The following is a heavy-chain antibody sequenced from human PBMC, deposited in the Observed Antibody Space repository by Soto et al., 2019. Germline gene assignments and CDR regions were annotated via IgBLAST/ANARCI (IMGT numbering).Heavy chain of an antibody. CDR2: IYSGGST. CDR1: GFTVSSNY. Sequence: GGSLRLSCAASGFTVSSNYMSWVRQAPGKGLEWVSVIYSGGSTYYADSVKGRFTISRDNSKNTLYLQMNSLRAEDTAVYYCAREPDHLLNDYSPSGFDPWGQGTLVTVSS. V-gene: IGHV3-66*01. CDR3: AREPDHLLNDYSPSGFDP. J-gene: IGHJ5*02. D-gene: IGHD4-4*01.